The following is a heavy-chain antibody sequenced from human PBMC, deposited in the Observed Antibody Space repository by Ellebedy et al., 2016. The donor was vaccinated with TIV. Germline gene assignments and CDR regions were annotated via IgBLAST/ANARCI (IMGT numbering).Heavy chain of an antibody. CDR1: GYTFTSYG. D-gene: IGHD2-15*01. V-gene: IGHV1-18*01. CDR2: ISAYNGNT. J-gene: IGHJ6*02. CDR3: ARTLRSLASYCSGGSCYRYYYGMDV. Sequence: ASVKVSCKASGYTFTSYGISWVRQAPGQGLEWMGWISAYNGNTNYAQKLQGRVTMTTDTSTSTAYMELRSLRSDDTAVYYCARTLRSLASYCSGGSCYRYYYGMDVWGQGTTVTVSS.